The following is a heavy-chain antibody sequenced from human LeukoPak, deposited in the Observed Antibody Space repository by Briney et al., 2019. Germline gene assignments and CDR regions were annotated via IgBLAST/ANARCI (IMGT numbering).Heavy chain of an antibody. CDR1: GFTFSGYY. V-gene: IGHV3-23*01. CDR3: AKDERNWNYNLASQTYD. D-gene: IGHD1-7*01. Sequence: PGGSLRLSCAASGFTFSGYYMSWVRQAPGKGLEWVSAISGSGVSTYYADSVKGRFTVSRDNSKNTLYLQMSSLRAEDTAVYYCAKDERNWNYNLASQTYDWGQGTLVTVSS. J-gene: IGHJ4*02. CDR2: ISGSGVST.